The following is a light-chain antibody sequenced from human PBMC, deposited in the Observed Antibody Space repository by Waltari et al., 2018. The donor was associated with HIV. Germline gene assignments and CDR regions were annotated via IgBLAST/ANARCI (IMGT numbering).Light chain of an antibody. Sequence: FMLPPPRSVSASPGTTVTISCTRSSGSIGSSYVQWYQQRPGSPPTTVIYEDDQRPSGVPSRFSGSIDRSSNSASLTISGLMTEDEADYYCQSYDSNTRIFGTGTKVTVL. J-gene: IGLJ1*01. V-gene: IGLV6-57*01. CDR1: SGSIGSSY. CDR3: QSYDSNTRI. CDR2: EDD.